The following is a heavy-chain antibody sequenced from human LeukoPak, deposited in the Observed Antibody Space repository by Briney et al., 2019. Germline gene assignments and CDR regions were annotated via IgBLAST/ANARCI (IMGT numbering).Heavy chain of an antibody. CDR1: GFTFSSYA. V-gene: IGHV3-23*01. D-gene: IGHD6-19*01. CDR3: ANHPIAVAGTVSGQLRPYYYYYYMDV. CDR2: ISGSGGSI. J-gene: IGHJ6*03. Sequence: GGSLRLSCAASGFTFSSYAMSWVRQTPGKGLEWVSAISGSGGSIYYADSVKGRFTISRDNSKNTLYLQMNSLRAEDTAVYYCANHPIAVAGTVSGQLRPYYYYYYMDVWGKGTTVTVSS.